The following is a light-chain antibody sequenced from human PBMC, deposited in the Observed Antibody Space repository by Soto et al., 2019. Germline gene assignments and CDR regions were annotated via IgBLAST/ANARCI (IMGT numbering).Light chain of an antibody. Sequence: QSALTQPASVSGSPGQSITISCTGTSSDVGGSNYVSWYQQHPGKAPKLIIFDVSHRPSGFSNRFSGSKSGNTASLTISGLQAEDEADYYCSSYTSSSIDVFGTGTKLTVL. CDR3: SSYTSSSIDV. CDR2: DVS. J-gene: IGLJ1*01. CDR1: SSDVGGSNY. V-gene: IGLV2-14*03.